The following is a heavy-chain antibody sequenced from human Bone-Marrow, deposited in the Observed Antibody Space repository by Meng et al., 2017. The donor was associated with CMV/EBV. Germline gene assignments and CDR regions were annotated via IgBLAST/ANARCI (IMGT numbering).Heavy chain of an antibody. CDR1: GGSFSGYY. CDR2: IYHSGST. D-gene: IGHD3-3*01. CDR3: ARVRSDYDFWSGYYSVLWYFDY. V-gene: IGHV4-34*01. Sequence: SETLSLTCAVYGGSFSGYYWSWIRQPPGKGLEWIGSIYHSGSTYYNPSLKSRVTISVDTSKNQFSLKLSSVTAADTAVYYCARVRSDYDFWSGYYSVLWYFDYWGQGTLVTVSS. J-gene: IGHJ4*02.